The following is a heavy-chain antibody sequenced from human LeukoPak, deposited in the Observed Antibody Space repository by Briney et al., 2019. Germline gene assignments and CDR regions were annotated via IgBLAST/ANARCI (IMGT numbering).Heavy chain of an antibody. CDR2: IYYSGST. V-gene: IGHV4-39*07. CDR1: GGSISSSSYY. Sequence: PSETLSLTCTVSGGSISSSSYYWGWIRQPPGKGLEWIGSIYYSGSTYYNPSLKSRVTISVDTSKNQFSLKLSSVTAADTAVYYCARESPITMVRGVITPWGQGTLVTVSS. D-gene: IGHD3-10*01. CDR3: ARESPITMVRGVITP. J-gene: IGHJ5*02.